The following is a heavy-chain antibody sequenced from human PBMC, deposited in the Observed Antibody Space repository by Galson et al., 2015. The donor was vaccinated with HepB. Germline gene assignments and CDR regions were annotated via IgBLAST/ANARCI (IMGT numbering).Heavy chain of an antibody. V-gene: IGHV3-30*03. CDR1: GFTFSSYG. CDR2: ISYDGSNK. CDR3: ARWHYYDSSAFDI. D-gene: IGHD3-22*01. J-gene: IGHJ3*02. Sequence: SLRLSCAASGFTFSSYGMHWVRQAPGKGLEWVAVISYDGSNKYYADSVKGRFTISRDNSKNTLYLQMNSLRAEDTAVYYCARWHYYDSSAFDIWGQGTMVTVSS.